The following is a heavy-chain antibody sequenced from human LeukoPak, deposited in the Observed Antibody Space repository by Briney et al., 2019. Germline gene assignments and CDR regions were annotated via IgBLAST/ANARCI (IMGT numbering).Heavy chain of an antibody. CDR1: GFSISSGHY. V-gene: IGHV4-38-2*02. CDR3: ARIFIRNGYSSYFDC. CDR2: VYQSGTT. Sequence: PSETLSLTCTVSGFSISSGHYWGWVRPPPGAGLEWIGSVYQSGTTYHNPSLKSRVTTSVDMSKNQFSLRLRPVTAADTAVYYCARIFIRNGYSSYFDCWGQGTLVTVSS. D-gene: IGHD5-18*01. J-gene: IGHJ4*02.